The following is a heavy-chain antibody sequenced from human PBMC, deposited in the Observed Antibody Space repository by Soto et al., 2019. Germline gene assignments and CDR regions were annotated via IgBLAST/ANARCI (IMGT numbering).Heavy chain of an antibody. V-gene: IGHV3-21*06. Sequence: GGSLRLACAASGFTFTRYSMNWARQAPGKGLEWVSSISSTTNYIYYGDSMKGRFTISRDNAKNSLYLEMNSLRAEDTAVYYCARESEDLTSNFDYWGQGNLVTVSA. CDR1: GFTFTRYS. CDR3: ARESEDLTSNFDY. CDR2: ISSTTNYI. J-gene: IGHJ4*02.